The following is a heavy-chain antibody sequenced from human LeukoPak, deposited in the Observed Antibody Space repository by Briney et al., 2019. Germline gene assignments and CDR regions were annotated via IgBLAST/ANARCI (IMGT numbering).Heavy chain of an antibody. CDR1: GGSFSSYC. CDR2: ICYSGST. Sequence: SETLSLTCTVSGGSFSSYCWSWIRQPPGKGLEWIGYICYSGSTNYNPSLKSRVTISVDTSKNQFSLKLSSVTAADTAVYYCARAPVWAGYYDSSGYIDYWGQGTLVTVSS. J-gene: IGHJ4*02. CDR3: ARAPVWAGYYDSSGYIDY. D-gene: IGHD3-22*01. V-gene: IGHV4-59*12.